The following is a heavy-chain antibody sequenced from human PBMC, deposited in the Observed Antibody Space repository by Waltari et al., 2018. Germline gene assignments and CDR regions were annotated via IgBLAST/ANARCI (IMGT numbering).Heavy chain of an antibody. J-gene: IGHJ4*02. V-gene: IGHV3-15*01. D-gene: IGHD5-12*01. CDR2: IKSKTDGGTT. Sequence: EVQLVESGGGLVKPGGSLSLAWAASGFTFGNAWMSWVRQAPGKGLEWVGRIKSKTDGGTTDYTAPVKGRFTISRDDSKNTLYLQMNSLKTEDTAVYYCTTARRYVYWGQGTLVTVSS. CDR1: GFTFGNAW. CDR3: TTARRYVY.